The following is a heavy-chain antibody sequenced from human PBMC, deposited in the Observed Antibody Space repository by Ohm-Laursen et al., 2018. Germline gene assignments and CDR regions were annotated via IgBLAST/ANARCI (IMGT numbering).Heavy chain of an antibody. Sequence: GSLRLSCAASGLSFSTFWMNWVRQAPGKGLEWVASIKRDGSEGYYVDSVKGRFTISRDNAKNSLSLQMNNLRVEDTAVYYCLSRDDWGQGTLVTVSS. D-gene: IGHD2-2*01. J-gene: IGHJ4*02. CDR3: LSRDD. CDR1: GLSFSTFW. V-gene: IGHV3-7*01. CDR2: IKRDGSEG.